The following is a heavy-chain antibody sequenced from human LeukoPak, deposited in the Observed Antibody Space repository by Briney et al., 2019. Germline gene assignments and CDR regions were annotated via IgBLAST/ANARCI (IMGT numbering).Heavy chain of an antibody. J-gene: IGHJ6*03. Sequence: GGSLRLSCAASGFTFSTFAMIWVRQPPGKGLEWVSSIFPSGGEIHYADSVRGRFTISRDNSKSTLSLQMNSLRAEDTAVYYCVKVYYYMDVWGKGTTVTVS. CDR1: GFTFSTFA. CDR3: VKVYYYMDV. V-gene: IGHV3-23*01. CDR2: IFPSGGEI.